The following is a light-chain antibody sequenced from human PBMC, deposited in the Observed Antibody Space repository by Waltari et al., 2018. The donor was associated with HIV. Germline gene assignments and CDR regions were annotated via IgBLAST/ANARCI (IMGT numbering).Light chain of an antibody. CDR1: DRHLLGYSY. J-gene: IGLJ2*01. V-gene: IGLV2-14*01. CDR2: DAN. Sequence: QSAVTQPAPVSGSLGQSITIPCTRADRHLLGYSYFSWSQPHPDRAPRLLFFDANSRPSGVSFRFSGSKSGDTAFLTISGLQVEDEADYYCASYIIGHAFVFGGGTKVTVL. CDR3: ASYIIGHAFV.